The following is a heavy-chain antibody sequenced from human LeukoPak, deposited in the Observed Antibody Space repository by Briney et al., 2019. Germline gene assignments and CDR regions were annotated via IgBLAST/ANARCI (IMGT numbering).Heavy chain of an antibody. J-gene: IGHJ6*04. CDR1: GGSFSGYY. CDR2: IIHSGST. V-gene: IGHV4-34*01. Sequence: SETLSLTCAVYGGSFSGYYWSWIRQPPGKGLEWIGEIIHSGSTNYNPSLKRRVTISVDTSKNQYSLTVSAVPAADTAVYDCARGRRLVRGAHNGMDVWGKGTTVTVSS. CDR3: ARGRRLVRGAHNGMDV. D-gene: IGHD3-10*01.